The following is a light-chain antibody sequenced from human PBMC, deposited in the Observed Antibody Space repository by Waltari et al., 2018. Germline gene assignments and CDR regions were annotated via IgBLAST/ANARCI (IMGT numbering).Light chain of an antibody. Sequence: QSALTQPASVSGSPGQSITISCTGTSSDVGGYNYVSWYQQYPGNAPKLMIYDVSKRPSGVSNRFSGSNSGNTASLTISGLQAEDEADYYCSSYTSSSTPVVFGGGTKLTVL. J-gene: IGLJ2*01. V-gene: IGLV2-14*01. CDR2: DVS. CDR1: SSDVGGYNY. CDR3: SSYTSSSTPVV.